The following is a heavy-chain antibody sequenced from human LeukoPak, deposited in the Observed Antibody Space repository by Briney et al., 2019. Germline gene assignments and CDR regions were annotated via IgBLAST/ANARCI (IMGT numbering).Heavy chain of an antibody. J-gene: IGHJ4*02. V-gene: IGHV3-30-3*02. CDR2: ISYDGNSK. CDR1: GFTFSNYA. D-gene: IGHD3-3*01. Sequence: PGGSLRLSCVASGFTFSNYAMHWVRQAPGKGLEWVAVISYDGNSKYYADSVKGRFTISRDNSKNTLYLQMNSLRAEDTAVYYCAKSRRFVEWLLPKYYFDYWGQGTLVTVSS. CDR3: AKSRRFVEWLLPKYYFDY.